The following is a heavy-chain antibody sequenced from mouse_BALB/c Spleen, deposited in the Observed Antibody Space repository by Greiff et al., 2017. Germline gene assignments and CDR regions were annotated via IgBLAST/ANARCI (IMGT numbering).Heavy chain of an antibody. Sequence: QVHVKQSGPGLVAPSQSLSITCTVSGFSLTSYGVHWVRQPPGKGLEWLGVIWAGGSTNYNSALMSRLSISKDNSKSQVFLKMNSLQTDDTAMYYCARDYALDYWGQGTTLTVSS. CDR3: ARDYALDY. CDR2: IWAGGST. CDR1: GFSLTSYG. D-gene: IGHD6-5*01. J-gene: IGHJ2*01. V-gene: IGHV2-9*02.